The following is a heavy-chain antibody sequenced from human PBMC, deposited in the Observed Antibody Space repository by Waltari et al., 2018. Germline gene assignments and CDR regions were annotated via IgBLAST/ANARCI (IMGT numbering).Heavy chain of an antibody. CDR3: AREGRSIAPAGTRRKDFTFDY. CDR1: GFSISSGYY. CDR2: IYHSGRT. D-gene: IGHD6-13*01. J-gene: IGHJ4*02. V-gene: IGHV4-38-2*02. Sequence: QVQLQESGPGLVKPSETLSLTCAVSGFSISSGYYWGWIRQPPGRGLEWIGSIYHSGRTYINPSLRSRATISVDTSKNQFSRKLSSVTAADTAVYYCAREGRSIAPAGTRRKDFTFDYWGQGTLVTVSS.